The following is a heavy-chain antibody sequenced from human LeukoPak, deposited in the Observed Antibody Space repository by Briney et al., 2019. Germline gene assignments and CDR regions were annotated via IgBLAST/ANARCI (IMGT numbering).Heavy chain of an antibody. CDR2: IKQDGSEK. CDR3: ARGRGGDY. V-gene: IGHV3-7*05. J-gene: IGHJ4*02. Sequence: PGGSLRLSCAASGFTFSNIWMSWVRQALGKGLEWVANIKQDGSEKYYVDSVKGRFTISRDNAKNSLYLQMNSLRAEDTAVYYCARGRGGDYWGQGTLVTVSS. CDR1: GFTFSNIW.